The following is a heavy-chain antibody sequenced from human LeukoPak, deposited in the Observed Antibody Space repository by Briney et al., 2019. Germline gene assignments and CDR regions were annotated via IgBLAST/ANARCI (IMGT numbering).Heavy chain of an antibody. CDR1: GDSISSGDYY. D-gene: IGHD3-22*01. V-gene: IGHV4-61*02. J-gene: IGHJ4*02. Sequence: SETLSLTCTVSGDSISSGDYYWSWIRQPAGKGLEWIGRISSSGSTNYNPSLKSRVTISVDTSKNQFSLKLSSVTAADTAVYYCARLRAHYYDSSGNFDYWGQGTLVTVSS. CDR3: ARLRAHYYDSSGNFDY. CDR2: ISSSGST.